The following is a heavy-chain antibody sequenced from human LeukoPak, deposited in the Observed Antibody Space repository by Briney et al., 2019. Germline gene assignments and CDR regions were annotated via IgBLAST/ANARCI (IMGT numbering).Heavy chain of an antibody. CDR3: ARLGIFSSGWRDYYYYMDV. CDR1: GVSISSSNSY. J-gene: IGHJ6*03. Sequence: SETLSLTCTVSGVSISSSNSYWGWIRQPPGKGLEWIGSIYYSGNTYYNASLKSQVSISIDTSKNQFSLRLTSVTAADTAVYYCARLGIFSSGWRDYYYYMDVWGKGTTVTISS. D-gene: IGHD6-19*01. V-gene: IGHV4-39*01. CDR2: IYYSGNT.